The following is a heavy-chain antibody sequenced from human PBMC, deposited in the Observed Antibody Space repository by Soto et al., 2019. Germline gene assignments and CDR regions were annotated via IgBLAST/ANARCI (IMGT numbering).Heavy chain of an antibody. J-gene: IGHJ3*02. CDR3: VRVGARFVWNVINDAFDI. Sequence: QVQLVESGRGVVQPGGSLRLSCEVSGFTFCIYGVQWVRQAPGKGLECVAGISYDGSNKYYVDSVKGRFTISRDNSKSMLYLQMNSLRPEDTAVYYCVRVGARFVWNVINDAFDIWGLGTKVTVAS. D-gene: IGHD3-10*01. V-gene: IGHV3-30*03. CDR2: ISYDGSNK. CDR1: GFTFCIYG.